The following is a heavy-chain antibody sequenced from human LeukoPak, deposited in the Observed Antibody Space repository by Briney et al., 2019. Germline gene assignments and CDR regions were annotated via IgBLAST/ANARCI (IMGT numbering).Heavy chain of an antibody. D-gene: IGHD3-10*01. CDR2: ISGSGVST. V-gene: IGHV3-23*01. Sequence: GGSLRLSCAASGFTFGSYGMHWVRQAPGKGLEWVSAISGSGVSTYYADSVKGRFTISRDNSKNTLYLQMNSLRAEDTAIYYCAKDHGSLGSGLNWGQGTLVTVSS. CDR1: GFTFGSYG. CDR3: AKDHGSLGSGLN. J-gene: IGHJ4*02.